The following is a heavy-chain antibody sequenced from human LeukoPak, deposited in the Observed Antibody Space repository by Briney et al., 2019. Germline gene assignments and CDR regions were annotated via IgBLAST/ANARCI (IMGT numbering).Heavy chain of an antibody. CDR2: ISAYNGNT. CDR3: ASIAARGDSLHNWFDP. J-gene: IGHJ5*02. D-gene: IGHD6-6*01. Sequence: GASVKVSCKASGYTFTSYGISWVRQAPGQGLEWMGWISAYNGNTNYAQKLQGRVTMTTDTSTSTAYMELRSLRSDDTAVYYCASIAARGDSLHNWFDPWGQGTLVTVSS. CDR1: GYTFTSYG. V-gene: IGHV1-18*01.